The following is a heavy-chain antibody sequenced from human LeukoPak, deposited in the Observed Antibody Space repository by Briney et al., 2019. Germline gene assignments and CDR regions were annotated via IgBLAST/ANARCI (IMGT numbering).Heavy chain of an antibody. CDR3: ATMGATNFDH. D-gene: IGHD1-26*01. V-gene: IGHV1-2*02. J-gene: IGHJ4*02. CDR1: GYTFTDYY. CDR2: INPNSGGT. Sequence: ASVKVSCTASGYTFTDYYMHWVRQAPGQGLEWLGWINPNSGGTSYAQKFQGRDTMTRDTSISTAYMEVSRLRSDDTAVYYCATMGATNFDHWGQGTLVTVSS.